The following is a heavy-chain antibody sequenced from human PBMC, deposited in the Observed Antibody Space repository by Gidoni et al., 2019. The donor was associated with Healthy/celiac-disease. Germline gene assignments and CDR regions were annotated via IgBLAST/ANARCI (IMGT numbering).Heavy chain of an antibody. J-gene: IGHJ5*02. V-gene: IGHV4-34*01. CDR3: ARGPPIVVVPAATAPFNWFDP. CDR2: INHSGST. Sequence: QVQLQQWGAGLLKPSETLSLTCAVYGGSFSGYYWSWIRQPPGKGLEWIGEINHSGSTNYNPSLKSRVTISVDTSKNQFSLKLSSVTAADTAVYYCARGPPIVVVPAATAPFNWFDPWGQGTLVTVSS. D-gene: IGHD2-2*01. CDR1: GGSFSGYY.